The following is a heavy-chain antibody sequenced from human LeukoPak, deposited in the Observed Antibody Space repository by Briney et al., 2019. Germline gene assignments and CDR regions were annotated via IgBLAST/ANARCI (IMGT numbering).Heavy chain of an antibody. CDR2: ISGSGGST. J-gene: IGHJ4*02. CDR3: AKDWGCSGSSDY. Sequence: GGSLRLSCAASGFTFSSYAMSWVRQAPGKGLEWVSAISGSGGSTYYADSVKGLFTISRDNSKNTLYLQMNSLRAEDTAVYYCAKDWGCSGSSDYWGQGTLVTVSS. V-gene: IGHV3-23*01. CDR1: GFTFSSYA. D-gene: IGHD1-26*01.